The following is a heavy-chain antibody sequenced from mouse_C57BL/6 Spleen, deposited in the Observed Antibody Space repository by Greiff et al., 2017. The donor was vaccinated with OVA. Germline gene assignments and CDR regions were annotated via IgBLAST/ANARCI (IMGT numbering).Heavy chain of an antibody. V-gene: IGHV1-39*01. Sequence: EVKLMESGPELVKPGASVKISCKASGYSFTDYNMNWVKQSNGKSLEWIGVINPNYGTTSYNQKFKGKATLTVDQSSSTAYMQLNSLTSEDSAVYYCARHYDYDVWYFDVWGTGTTVTVSS. J-gene: IGHJ1*03. CDR3: ARHYDYDVWYFDV. CDR1: GYSFTDYN. CDR2: INPNYGTT. D-gene: IGHD2-4*01.